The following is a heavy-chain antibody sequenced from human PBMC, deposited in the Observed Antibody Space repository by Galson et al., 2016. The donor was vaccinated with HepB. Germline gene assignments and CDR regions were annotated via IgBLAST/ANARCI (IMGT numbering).Heavy chain of an antibody. CDR3: ASAAGAFDN. J-gene: IGHJ4*02. CDR1: GFTLTTYA. Sequence: SLRLSCAASGFTLTTYAMSWVRQAPGKGLEWVAVIWSDGSNKYYGDSVKGRFTISRDNSENTLYLQMSRLRVEDTAVYYCASAAGAFDNWGQGTLVTVSS. V-gene: IGHV3-33*08. CDR2: IWSDGSNK. D-gene: IGHD6-19*01.